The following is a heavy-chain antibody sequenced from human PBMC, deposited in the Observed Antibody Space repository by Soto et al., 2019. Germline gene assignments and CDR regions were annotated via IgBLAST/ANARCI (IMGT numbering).Heavy chain of an antibody. CDR3: AKENGYSSSWFEFDY. CDR2: ISGDGRNS. Sequence: PGGSLRLSCPASGFTFYNYAMTWVRLTPGKGLEWVAAISGDGRNSYHRESVKGRFTISRDNSKNTLYLQMNSLRAEYTAVYYCAKENGYSSSWFEFDYWGQGTLVTVSS. D-gene: IGHD6-13*01. J-gene: IGHJ4*02. V-gene: IGHV3-23*01. CDR1: GFTFYNYA.